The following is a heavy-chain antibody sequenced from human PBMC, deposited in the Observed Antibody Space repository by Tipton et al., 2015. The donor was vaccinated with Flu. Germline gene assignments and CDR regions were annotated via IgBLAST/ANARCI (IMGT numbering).Heavy chain of an antibody. Sequence: TLSLTCTVSGGSISSGSYYWSWIRQPAGKGLEWIGRIYTSGSTNYNPSLKSRVTISVDTSKSQFSRKLSSVTAADTAVYYCAREGFDSSGYRAGDAFDIWGQGTMVTVSS. V-gene: IGHV4-61*02. CDR1: GGSISSGSYY. CDR3: AREGFDSSGYRAGDAFDI. CDR2: IYTSGST. D-gene: IGHD3-22*01. J-gene: IGHJ3*02.